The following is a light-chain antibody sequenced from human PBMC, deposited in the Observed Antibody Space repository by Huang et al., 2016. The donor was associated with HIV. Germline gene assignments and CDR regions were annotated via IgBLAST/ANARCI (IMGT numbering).Light chain of an antibody. V-gene: IGKV1D-8*01. Sequence: VIWMTQSPSLTSASTGDKVTITCRSVQGIGRNLAWYRQKPGKATKLRIHTISTLQSGVPSRFSGSGSGTEFTLTISCLQSEDFATYYCQQYFDFPRTFGQGTKLGMK. CDR2: TIS. CDR1: QGIGRN. J-gene: IGKJ2*01. CDR3: QQYFDFPRT.